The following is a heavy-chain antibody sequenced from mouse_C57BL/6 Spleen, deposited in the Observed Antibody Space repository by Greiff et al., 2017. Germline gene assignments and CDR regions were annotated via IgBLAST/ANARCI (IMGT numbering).Heavy chain of an antibody. Sequence: VQLQQSGAELMKPGASVKLSCKATGYTFTGYWIEWVKQRPGHGLEWIGEILPGGGSTNYNEKFKGKATFTADTSSNTAYMQLSSLTTEDSAIYYCARGADYYGSSLDYWGQGTTLTVSS. CDR3: ARGADYYGSSLDY. V-gene: IGHV1-9*01. CDR2: ILPGGGST. D-gene: IGHD1-1*01. J-gene: IGHJ2*01. CDR1: GYTFTGYW.